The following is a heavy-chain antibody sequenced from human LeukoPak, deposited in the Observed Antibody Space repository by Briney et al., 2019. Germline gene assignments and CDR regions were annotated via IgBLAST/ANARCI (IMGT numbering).Heavy chain of an antibody. J-gene: IGHJ6*02. D-gene: IGHD3-22*01. CDR1: GFTFSTYA. V-gene: IGHV3-23*01. CDR2: ISVSGRNT. Sequence: PGGSLRLSCATSGFTFSTYAMSWVRQAPGKGLEWVSSISVSGRNTYSADTVKGRFTISRDNSKNTLNLQMSSLRAEDTAVYYCTKACDYYESSGNPYYYFGMDVWGHGTTVTVSS. CDR3: TKACDYYESSGNPYYYFGMDV.